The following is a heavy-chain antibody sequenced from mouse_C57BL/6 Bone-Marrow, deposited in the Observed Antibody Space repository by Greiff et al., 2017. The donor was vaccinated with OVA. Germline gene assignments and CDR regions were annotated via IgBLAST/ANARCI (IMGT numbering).Heavy chain of an antibody. Sequence: QVQLQQPGAELVRPGTSVKLSCKASGYTFTSYWMHWVKQRPGQGLEWIGVIDPSDSYTNYNQKFKGKATLTVDTSSSTAYMQLSSLTSEDSAVYYCARLGDYDEGFYAMDYWGQGTSVTVSS. J-gene: IGHJ4*01. CDR2: IDPSDSYT. D-gene: IGHD2-4*01. CDR1: GYTFTSYW. CDR3: ARLGDYDEGFYAMDY. V-gene: IGHV1-59*01.